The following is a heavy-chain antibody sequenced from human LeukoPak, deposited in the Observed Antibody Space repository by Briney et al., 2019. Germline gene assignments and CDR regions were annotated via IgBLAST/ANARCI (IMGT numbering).Heavy chain of an antibody. CDR3: DRAYGDLFDY. Sequence: SETLSLTCAVSGGSISSGGYSWSWIRQPPGKGLEWIGYIYHSGSTYYNPSLKSRVTISVDRSKNQFSLKLSSVTAADTAVYYCDRAYGDLFDYWGQGTLVTVSS. CDR1: GGSISSGGYS. D-gene: IGHD4-17*01. V-gene: IGHV4-30-2*01. J-gene: IGHJ4*02. CDR2: IYHSGST.